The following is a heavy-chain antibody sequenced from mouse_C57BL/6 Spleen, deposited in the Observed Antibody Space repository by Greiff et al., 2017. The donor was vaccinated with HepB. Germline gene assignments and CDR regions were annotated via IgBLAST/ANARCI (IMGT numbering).Heavy chain of an antibody. V-gene: IGHV1-64*01. D-gene: IGHD1-1*01. J-gene: IGHJ1*03. CDR2: IHPNSGST. CDR3: ARIIGNYYGSSYGYFDV. CDR1: GYTFTSYW. Sequence: QVQLQQPGAELVKPGASVKLSCKASGYTFTSYWMHWVKQRPGQGLEWIGMIHPNSGSTNYNEKFKSKATLTVDKSSSTAYMQLSSLTSEDSAVYYCARIIGNYYGSSYGYFDVWGTGTTVTVSS.